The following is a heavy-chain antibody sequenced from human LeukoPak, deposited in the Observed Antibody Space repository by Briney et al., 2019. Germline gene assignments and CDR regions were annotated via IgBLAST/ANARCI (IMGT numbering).Heavy chain of an antibody. V-gene: IGHV3-74*01. CDR3: ARGPYYYDSSGYYYYFDY. J-gene: IGHJ4*02. CDR1: GFTFSSYW. Sequence: GGSLRLSCAASGFTFSSYWMHWGRQAPGKGLVWVSRINSDGSSTSHADSVKGRFTISRDNAKNTLYLQMNSLRAEDTAVYYCARGPYYYDSSGYYYYFDYWGQGTLVTVSS. CDR2: INSDGSST. D-gene: IGHD3-22*01.